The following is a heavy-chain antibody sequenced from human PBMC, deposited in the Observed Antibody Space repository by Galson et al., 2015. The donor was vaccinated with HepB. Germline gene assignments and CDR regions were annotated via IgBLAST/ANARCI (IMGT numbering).Heavy chain of an antibody. CDR1: GYSFTSYW. CDR2: IDPSDSYT. Sequence: QSGAEVKKPGESLRISCKGSGYSFTSYWISWVRQMPGKGLEWMGRIDPSDSYTNYSPSFQGHVTISADKSISTAYLQWSSLKASDTAMYYCARHLSDHDYGDFFDYWGQGTLVTVSS. CDR3: ARHLSDHDYGDFFDY. J-gene: IGHJ4*02. D-gene: IGHD4-17*01. V-gene: IGHV5-10-1*01.